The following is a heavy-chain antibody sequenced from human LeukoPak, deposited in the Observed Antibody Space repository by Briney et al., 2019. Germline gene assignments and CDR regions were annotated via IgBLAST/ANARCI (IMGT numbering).Heavy chain of an antibody. D-gene: IGHD3-22*01. CDR1: KFIFSTYG. Sequence: GGSLRLSCTASKFIFSTYGMHWVRQAPGKGLEWVAFTRYDGKNEYYADSVKGRFTISRDNSKNTLYLQMNSLRTEDTAVYYCAKDWGYYDTSGYYFFDYWGQGTLVTVSS. V-gene: IGHV3-30*02. CDR3: AKDWGYYDTSGYYFFDY. J-gene: IGHJ4*02. CDR2: TRYDGKNE.